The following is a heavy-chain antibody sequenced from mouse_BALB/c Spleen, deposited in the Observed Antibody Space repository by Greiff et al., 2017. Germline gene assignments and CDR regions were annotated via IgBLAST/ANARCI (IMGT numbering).Heavy chain of an antibody. V-gene: IGHV3-2*02. CDR2: ISYSGST. Sequence: EVQLQESGPGLVKPSQSLSLTCTVTGYSITSDYAWNWIRQFPGNKLEWMGYISYSGSTSYNPSLKSRISITRDTSKNQFFLQLNSVTTEDTATYYCARRLPLYFDVWGAGTTVTVSA. CDR3: ARRLPLYFDV. D-gene: IGHD2-2*01. J-gene: IGHJ1*01. CDR1: GYSITSDYA.